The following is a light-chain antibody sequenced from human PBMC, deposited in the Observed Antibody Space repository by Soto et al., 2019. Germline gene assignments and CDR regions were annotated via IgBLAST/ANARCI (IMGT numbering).Light chain of an antibody. Sequence: VMKQSAATVSVSPEERATLSCRASQSVRNYLAWYQQKPGQAPRLLIYGASSRATGIPDRFSGSVSGTGFTLTISRLEPEDFAVYYCQQYGSSPPWTFGQGTKVDI. J-gene: IGKJ1*01. CDR2: GAS. CDR3: QQYGSSPPWT. CDR1: QSVRNY. V-gene: IGKV3-20*01.